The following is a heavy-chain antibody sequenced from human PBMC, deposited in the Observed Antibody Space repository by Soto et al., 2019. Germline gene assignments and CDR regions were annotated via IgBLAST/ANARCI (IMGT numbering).Heavy chain of an antibody. CDR1: GYTFTDYY. D-gene: IGHD3-22*01. Sequence: GSGKVCYKASGYTFTDYYLHWVRQAPGQGLEWIGWMNPNTGGTKYLQKFQGRVAMTRDTSISTAYMELSGLRSDDTAVYFCARDWYYFDSSGYSKPVYYYYYGLDVWGQGTTVTVSS. CDR3: ARDWYYFDSSGYSKPVYYYYYGLDV. CDR2: MNPNTGGT. V-gene: IGHV1-2*02. J-gene: IGHJ6*01.